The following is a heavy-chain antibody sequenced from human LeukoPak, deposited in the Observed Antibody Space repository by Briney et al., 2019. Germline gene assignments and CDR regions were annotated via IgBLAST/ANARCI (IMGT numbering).Heavy chain of an antibody. CDR2: IYYSGST. CDR1: GGSISSSSYY. CDR3: ARGWSQWYQLLSGWNWFDP. D-gene: IGHD2-2*01. Sequence: SETLSLTCTVSGGSISSSSYYWSWIRQPPGKGLEWIGYIYYSGSTNYNPSLKSRVTISVDTSKNQFSLKLSSVTAADTAVYYCARGWSQWYQLLSGWNWFDPWGQGTLVTVSS. J-gene: IGHJ5*02. V-gene: IGHV4-61*01.